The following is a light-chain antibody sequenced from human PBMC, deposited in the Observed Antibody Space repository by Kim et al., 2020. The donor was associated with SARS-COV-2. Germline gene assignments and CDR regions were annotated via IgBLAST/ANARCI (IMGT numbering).Light chain of an antibody. CDR1: QSLLHSDGETY. V-gene: IGKV2-29*02. Sequence: IVMTQTPLSLSVTPGQPASISCKSSQSLLHSDGETYLYWYLQKPGQSPQLLIYKVSSRFSGVPDRFSGSGSGTDFTLKISRVEAEDVGVYYCMQGIYLPLTFGGGTKVDI. CDR2: KVS. J-gene: IGKJ4*01. CDR3: MQGIYLPLT.